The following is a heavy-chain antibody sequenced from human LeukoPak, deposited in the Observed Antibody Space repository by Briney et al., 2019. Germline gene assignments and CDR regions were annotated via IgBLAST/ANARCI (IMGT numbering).Heavy chain of an antibody. Sequence: QTGGSLRLSCAASGFTLRSYEMNWVRQAPGKGLEWVSYISSSSTIYYADSVKGRFTISRDNAKNSLYLQMNSLRDEDTAVYYCARGDSSGYGPDHWGQGPLVTVSS. D-gene: IGHD3-22*01. J-gene: IGHJ5*02. CDR3: ARGDSSGYGPDH. CDR1: GFTLRSYE. V-gene: IGHV3-48*02. CDR2: ISSSSTI.